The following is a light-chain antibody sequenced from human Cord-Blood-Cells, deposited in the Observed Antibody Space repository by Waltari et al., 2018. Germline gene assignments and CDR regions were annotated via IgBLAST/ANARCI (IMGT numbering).Light chain of an antibody. Sequence: EIVLTQSPGTLSLSPGERATLSCRASQRVSSSDLAWDQQKPGQAPRLLIYGASSRATGIPDRFSGSGSGTDFTLTISRLEPEDFAVYYCQQYGSSPLTFGGGTKVEIK. V-gene: IGKV3-20*01. J-gene: IGKJ4*01. CDR2: GAS. CDR3: QQYGSSPLT. CDR1: QRVSSSD.